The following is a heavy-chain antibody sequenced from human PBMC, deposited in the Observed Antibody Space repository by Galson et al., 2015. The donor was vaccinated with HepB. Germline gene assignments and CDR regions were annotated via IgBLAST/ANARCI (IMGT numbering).Heavy chain of an antibody. J-gene: IGHJ4*02. CDR2: ISYDGSNK. D-gene: IGHD3-22*01. CDR3: ARDRVEIYDSSGPFDY. V-gene: IGHV3-30-3*01. Sequence: SLRLSCAASGFTFSSYAMHWVRQAPGKGLEWVAVISYDGSNKYYADSVKGRFTISRDNSKNTLYLQMNSLRAEDTAVYYCARDRVEIYDSSGPFDYWGQGTLVTVSS. CDR1: GFTFSSYA.